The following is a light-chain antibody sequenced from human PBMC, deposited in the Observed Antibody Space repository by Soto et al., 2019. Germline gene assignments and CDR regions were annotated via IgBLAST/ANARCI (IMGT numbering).Light chain of an antibody. J-gene: IGKJ5*01. CDR1: QTISSW. CDR2: KAS. Sequence: DIQMTQSPSTLSGSVGDRVTIAWRASQTISSWLAWYQQKPGKAPKLLIYKASSLESGVPSRFSGSGSGTEFTLTISSLQPDDFATYYCQQYNSYLITFGQGTRLEIK. CDR3: QQYNSYLIT. V-gene: IGKV1-5*03.